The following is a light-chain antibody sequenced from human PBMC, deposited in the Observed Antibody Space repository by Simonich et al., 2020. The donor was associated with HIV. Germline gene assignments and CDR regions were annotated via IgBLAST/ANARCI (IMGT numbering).Light chain of an antibody. Sequence: QSALTQPRSVSGSPGQSVTISCTGTSSDVGAYNYVSWYQQHPGKAPKLMIYDVNKRPSGVPDRFSGSKSGNTASLTISGLQAEDEADYYCSSYTSSSTLAVFGGGTQLTVL. CDR1: SSDVGAYNY. V-gene: IGLV2-11*01. CDR3: SSYTSSSTLAV. J-gene: IGLJ7*01. CDR2: DVN.